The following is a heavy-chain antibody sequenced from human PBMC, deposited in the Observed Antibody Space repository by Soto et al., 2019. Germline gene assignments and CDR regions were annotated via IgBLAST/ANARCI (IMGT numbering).Heavy chain of an antibody. CDR3: ARECRAAMVRGVIIVAGAWFDP. V-gene: IGHV4-61*01. D-gene: IGHD3-10*01. J-gene: IGHJ5*02. CDR2: IYYSGST. CDR1: GGSVSSGSYY. Sequence: KPSETLSLTCTVSGGSVSSGSYYWSWIRQPPGKGLEWIGYIYYSGSTNYNPSLKSRVTMSVDTSKNQFSLKLSSVTAADTAVYYCARECRAAMVRGVIIVAGAWFDPWGQGTLVTVSS.